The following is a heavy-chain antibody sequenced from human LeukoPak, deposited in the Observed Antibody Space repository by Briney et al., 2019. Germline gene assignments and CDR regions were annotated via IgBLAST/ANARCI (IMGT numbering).Heavy chain of an antibody. CDR3: ARVAGYCSGGSCYSEGYFDY. D-gene: IGHD2-15*01. CDR1: GFTVSSNY. CDR2: IYSGGST. V-gene: IGHV3-66*01. Sequence: PGGSLRLSCAASGFTVSSNYMSWVRQAPGKGLEWVSVIYSGGSTYYADSVKGRFTISRDNSKNTLYLQMNSLRAEDTAVYYCARVAGYCSGGSCYSEGYFDYWGQGTLVTVSS. J-gene: IGHJ4*02.